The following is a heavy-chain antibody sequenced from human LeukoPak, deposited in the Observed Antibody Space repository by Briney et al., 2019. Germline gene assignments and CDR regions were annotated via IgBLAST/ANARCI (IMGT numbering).Heavy chain of an antibody. J-gene: IGHJ4*02. Sequence: GRSLRLSCAASGFTFSSYSMNWVRQAPGKGLEWVSSISSSSSYIYYADSVKGRFTISRDNAKNSLYLQMNSLRAEDTAVYYCARDLHDSSGYKWPPCYWGQGTLVTVSS. CDR1: GFTFSSYS. CDR3: ARDLHDSSGYKWPPCY. V-gene: IGHV3-21*01. CDR2: ISSSSSYI. D-gene: IGHD3-22*01.